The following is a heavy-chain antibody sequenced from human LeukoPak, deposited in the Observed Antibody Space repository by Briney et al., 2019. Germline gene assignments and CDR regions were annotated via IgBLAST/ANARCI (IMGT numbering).Heavy chain of an antibody. CDR3: AKEEALRYFDWLLPPYYYYGMDV. CDR1: GFTFSSYG. Sequence: PGGSLRLSCAASGFTFSSYGMHWVRQAPGKGLEWVAVISYDGSNKYYADSVKGRFTISRDNSKNTLYLQMNSLRAEDTAVYYCAKEEALRYFDWLLPPYYYYGMDVWGQGTTVTVSS. J-gene: IGHJ6*02. D-gene: IGHD3-9*01. CDR2: ISYDGSNK. V-gene: IGHV3-30*18.